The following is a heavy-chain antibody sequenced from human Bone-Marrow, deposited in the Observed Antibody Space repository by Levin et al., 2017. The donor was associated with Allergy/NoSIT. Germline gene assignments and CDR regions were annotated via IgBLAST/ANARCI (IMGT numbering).Heavy chain of an antibody. Sequence: SETLSLTCTVCGGSISGGGYYWSWIRQHPGKGLEWIGYIYYSGNTYYNPSLKSRVIISVVTSKNQLSLKLTSVTVADTAVYYCARFNGYDFDYWGQGTLVTVSS. D-gene: IGHD5-12*01. CDR1: GGSISGGGYY. V-gene: IGHV4-31*03. CDR2: IYYSGNT. J-gene: IGHJ4*02. CDR3: ARFNGYDFDY.